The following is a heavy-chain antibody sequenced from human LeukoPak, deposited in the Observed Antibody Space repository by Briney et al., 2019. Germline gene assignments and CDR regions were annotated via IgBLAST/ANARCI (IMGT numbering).Heavy chain of an antibody. D-gene: IGHD7-27*01. V-gene: IGHV1-2*02. CDR1: GYTFTGYY. Sequence: ASVKVSCKASGYTFTGYYMHWVRQAPGQGLEWMGWINPNSGGTNYAQKFQGRVTMTRDTSISTAYMELSRLRSDDTAIYYCARVRLVWGMETFDLWGQGTMVTVSS. CDR3: ARVRLVWGMETFDL. J-gene: IGHJ3*01. CDR2: INPNSGGT.